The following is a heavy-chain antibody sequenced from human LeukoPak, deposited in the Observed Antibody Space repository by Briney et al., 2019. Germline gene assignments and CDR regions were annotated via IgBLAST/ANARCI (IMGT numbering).Heavy chain of an antibody. J-gene: IGHJ4*02. V-gene: IGHV1-2*06. CDR1: GYTLTDYY. Sequence: ASVKVSCKASGYTLTDYYMHWVRQAPGQGLEWMGRINPNSGGTNYAQKFQGRVTMTRDTPISTVYMELSRLRSDDTAVYYCARVGYYESSGYYEYWGQGTLVTVSS. CDR2: INPNSGGT. D-gene: IGHD3-22*01. CDR3: ARVGYYESSGYYEY.